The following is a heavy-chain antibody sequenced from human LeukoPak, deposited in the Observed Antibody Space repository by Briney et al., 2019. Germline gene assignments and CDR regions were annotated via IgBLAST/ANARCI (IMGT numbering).Heavy chain of an antibody. CDR1: GGTFSSYA. J-gene: IGHJ6*03. D-gene: IGHD1-26*01. CDR3: ARGGNSHTTYYYYYMDV. Sequence: SVKVSCKASGGTFSSYAISWVRQAPGQGLEWMGGIIPILGTANYARKFQGRVTITTDESTSTAYMELSSLRSEDTAVYYCARGGNSHTTYYYYYMDVWGKGTTVTVSS. CDR2: IIPILGTA. V-gene: IGHV1-69*05.